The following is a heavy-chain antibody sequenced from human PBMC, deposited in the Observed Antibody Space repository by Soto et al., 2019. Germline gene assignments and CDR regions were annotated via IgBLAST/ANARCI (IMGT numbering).Heavy chain of an antibody. CDR2: MYNSGSAY. Sequence: SATLSLTCTVTYGSISSGGYYWSWIRQFPGKGLEWIGYMYNSGSAYYYNPSLKSRLSISGDTSKNEFSLKLSSVTAADSAVYYCARXYFDTSVYYSGLSWFDPWGQGTLVTVSS. V-gene: IGHV4-31*03. D-gene: IGHD3-9*01. CDR3: ARXYFDTSVYYSGLSWFDP. CDR1: YGSISSGGYY. J-gene: IGHJ5*01.